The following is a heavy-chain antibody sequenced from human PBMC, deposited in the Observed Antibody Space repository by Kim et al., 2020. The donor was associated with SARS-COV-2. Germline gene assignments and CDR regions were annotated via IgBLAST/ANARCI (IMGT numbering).Heavy chain of an antibody. Sequence: DSVRGRFTISRDNAKNSLYLQMNSLRAEDTALYYCAKGVSPGYSYGYLHYWGQGTLVTVSS. J-gene: IGHJ4*02. D-gene: IGHD5-18*01. V-gene: IGHV3-9*01. CDR3: AKGVSPGYSYGYLHY.